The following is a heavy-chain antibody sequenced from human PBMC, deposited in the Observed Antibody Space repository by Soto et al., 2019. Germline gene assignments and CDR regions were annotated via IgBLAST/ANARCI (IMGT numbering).Heavy chain of an antibody. J-gene: IGHJ4*02. V-gene: IGHV4-39*01. D-gene: IGHD6-13*01. CDR1: GGSLCSCSYY. CDR3: ASIAAPGTSHFDF. Sequence: SETLSLTCTVSGGSLCSCSYYWSWIRQSPGKGLEWTGNIYYSGNTFYNPSLKSRVTISVDTSKNQIYLHLSAVTAADTAIFYCASIAAPGTSHFDFWGQGTLVTVSS. CDR2: IYYSGNT.